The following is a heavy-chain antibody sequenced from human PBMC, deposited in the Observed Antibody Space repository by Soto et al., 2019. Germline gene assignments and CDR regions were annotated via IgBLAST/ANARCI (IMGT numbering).Heavy chain of an antibody. Sequence: AGGSLRLSCAASGFTFSSYAMSWVRQAPGKGLEWVSAISGSGGSTYYADSVKGRFTISRDNSKNTLYLQMNSLRAEDTAVYYCAKFYDSSGFYYFDYWGQGTLVTVSS. CDR3: AKFYDSSGFYYFDY. CDR1: GFTFSSYA. CDR2: ISGSGGST. V-gene: IGHV3-23*01. J-gene: IGHJ4*02. D-gene: IGHD3-22*01.